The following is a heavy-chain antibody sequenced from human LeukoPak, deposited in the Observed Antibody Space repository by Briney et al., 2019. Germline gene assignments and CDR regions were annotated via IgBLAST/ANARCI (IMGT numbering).Heavy chain of an antibody. CDR1: GFIFSDYV. CDR3: ARRDIVVIVSASDY. Sequence: GGSLRLSCTASGFIFSDYVMIWVRQAPGKGLEWVSGITASGDRTYYGDSVKGRFTVSRGNSKNTVYLQMNSLRVDDTAVYYCARRDIVVIVSASDYWGQGTLVTVSS. CDR2: ITASGDRT. D-gene: IGHD2-15*01. V-gene: IGHV3-23*01. J-gene: IGHJ4*02.